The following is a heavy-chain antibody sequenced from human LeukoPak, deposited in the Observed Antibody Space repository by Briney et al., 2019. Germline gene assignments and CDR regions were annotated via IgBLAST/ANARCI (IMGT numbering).Heavy chain of an antibody. CDR3: AKSPRGYTYGHTEYYFDF. CDR1: GFTFSSYA. Sequence: PGGSLRLSCAASGFTFSSYAMSWVRQAPGKGLERVSAMTDNGVGTYYADSVKGRFTISRDNSKNTLYPQMNSLRAEDTAVYYCAKSPRGYTYGHTEYYFDFWGQGTLVTVSS. V-gene: IGHV3-23*01. CDR2: MTDNGVGT. J-gene: IGHJ4*02. D-gene: IGHD5-18*01.